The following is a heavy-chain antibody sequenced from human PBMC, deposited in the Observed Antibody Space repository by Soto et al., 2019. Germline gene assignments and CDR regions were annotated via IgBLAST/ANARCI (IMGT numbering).Heavy chain of an antibody. D-gene: IGHD3-16*01. CDR1: GFTFSSYE. Sequence: VGSLRLSCAASGFTFSSYEMNWVRQAPGKGLEWVSYISSSGSTIYYADSVKGRFTISRDNAENSLYLQMNSLRAEDTAVYYCARGPRGSRFDPWGQGTLVTVSS. V-gene: IGHV3-48*03. CDR2: ISSSGSTI. CDR3: ARGPRGSRFDP. J-gene: IGHJ5*02.